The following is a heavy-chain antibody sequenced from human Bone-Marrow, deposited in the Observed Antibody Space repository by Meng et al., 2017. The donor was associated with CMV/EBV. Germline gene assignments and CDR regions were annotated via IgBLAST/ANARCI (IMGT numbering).Heavy chain of an antibody. J-gene: IGHJ3*02. CDR1: GYSFTGYY. Sequence: SVMVSCKASGYSFTGYYMHWVRQAPGQGLEWMGWINPNSGGTNYAQKFQGRVTMTRDTPISTAYMELSRLRSDDTAVYYCARNLLVVTATDAFDIWGPGGMVTVSS. CDR2: INPNSGGT. D-gene: IGHD2-21*02. V-gene: IGHV1-2*02. CDR3: ARNLLVVTATDAFDI.